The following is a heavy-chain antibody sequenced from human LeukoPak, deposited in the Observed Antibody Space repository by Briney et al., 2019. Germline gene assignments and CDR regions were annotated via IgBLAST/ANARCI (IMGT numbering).Heavy chain of an antibody. Sequence: GGSLRLSCAASGFTFSSYWMSWVRQAPGKVLEWVANIKQDGSEKYYVDSVKGRFTISSDNAKNSLYLQMNSLRTEDTAVYYCSREIIHMVWGVITNWFDPWGQGTLVTVSS. CDR2: IKQDGSEK. J-gene: IGHJ5*02. D-gene: IGHD3-10*01. CDR1: GFTFSSYW. V-gene: IGHV3-7*01. CDR3: SREIIHMVWGVITNWFDP.